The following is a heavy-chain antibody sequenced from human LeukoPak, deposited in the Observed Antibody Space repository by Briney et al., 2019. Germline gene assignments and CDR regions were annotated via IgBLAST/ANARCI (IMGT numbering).Heavy chain of an antibody. J-gene: IGHJ4*02. D-gene: IGHD6-13*01. Sequence: PSETLSLTCTVSGGSISSSSYYWGWIRQPPGKGLEWIGSIYYGGSTYYNPSLKSRVTISVDTSKNQFSLKVSSVTAADTAVYYCARVAAGSFYFDYWGQGTLVTVSS. CDR1: GGSISSSSYY. V-gene: IGHV4-39*07. CDR3: ARVAAGSFYFDY. CDR2: IYYGGST.